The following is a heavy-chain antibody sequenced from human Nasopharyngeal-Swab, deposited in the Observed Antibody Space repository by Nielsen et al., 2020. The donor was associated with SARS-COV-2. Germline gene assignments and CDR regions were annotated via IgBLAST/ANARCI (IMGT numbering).Heavy chain of an antibody. J-gene: IGHJ6*02. D-gene: IGHD6-13*01. CDR2: ISYDGSNK. CDR3: AKDRGSSGYYYGMDV. V-gene: IGHV3-30*18. Sequence: VRQAPGKGLEWVAVISYDGSNKYYADSVKGRFTISRDNSKNTLYLQVNSLRAEDTAVYYCAKDRGSSGYYYGMDVWGQGTTGTVSS.